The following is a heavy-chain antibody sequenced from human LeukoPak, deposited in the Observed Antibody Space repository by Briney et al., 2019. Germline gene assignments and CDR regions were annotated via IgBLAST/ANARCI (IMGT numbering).Heavy chain of an antibody. CDR1: GLTFSAAW. J-gene: IGHJ4*01. CDR3: VADLPGTNSPYFDF. V-gene: IGHV3-15*01. Sequence: GGSLRLSCAASGLTFSAAWMNWVRQAPGKGLEWVGRIKSKSNGGTTLFAPPVRDRFTISRDDSKNTVNLQMDSLGTEDTAVYYCVADLPGTNSPYFDFWGHGTLVTVSS. D-gene: IGHD4/OR15-4a*01. CDR2: IKSKSNGGTT.